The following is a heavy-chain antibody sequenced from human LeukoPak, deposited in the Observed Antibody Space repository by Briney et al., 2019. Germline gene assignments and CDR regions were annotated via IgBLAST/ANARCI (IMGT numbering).Heavy chain of an antibody. D-gene: IGHD1-1*01. Sequence: SETLSLTCTVSGGSISSGDYYWSWIRQPPGKGLEWIGYIYYSGSTYYNPSLKSRVTISVDTSKNQFSLKVSSVTAADTAVYYCARRPPWKYYFDYWGQGTLVTVSS. CDR2: IYYSGST. CDR3: ARRPPWKYYFDY. J-gene: IGHJ4*02. V-gene: IGHV4-30-4*01. CDR1: GGSISSGDYY.